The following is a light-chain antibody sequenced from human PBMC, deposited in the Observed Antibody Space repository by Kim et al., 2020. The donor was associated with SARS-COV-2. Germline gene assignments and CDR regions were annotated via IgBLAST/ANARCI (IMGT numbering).Light chain of an antibody. CDR3: QQYNSYWT. CDR2: KAS. CDR1: QSISSW. J-gene: IGKJ1*01. Sequence: DIQMTQYPSTLSASVGDRVTITCRASQSISSWLVWYQQKPGKAPKLLIYKASSLESGVPSRFSGSGSGTEFTLTISSLQPDDFATYYCQQYNSYWTFGQGTKVDIK. V-gene: IGKV1-5*03.